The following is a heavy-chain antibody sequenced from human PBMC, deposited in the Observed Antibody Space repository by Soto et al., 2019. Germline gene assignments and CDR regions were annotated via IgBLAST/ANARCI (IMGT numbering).Heavy chain of an antibody. V-gene: IGHV4-34*01. D-gene: IGHD5-18*01. CDR1: GGSFSGYY. CDR2: INHSGST. CDR3: ARGWSGYSYGPYYFDY. Sequence: NPSETLSLTCAVYGGSFSGYYWSWIRQPPGKGLEWIGEINHSGSTNYNPSLKSRVTISVDTSKNQFSLKLSSVTAADTAVYYCARGWSGYSYGPYYFDYWGQGTLVTVSS. J-gene: IGHJ4*02.